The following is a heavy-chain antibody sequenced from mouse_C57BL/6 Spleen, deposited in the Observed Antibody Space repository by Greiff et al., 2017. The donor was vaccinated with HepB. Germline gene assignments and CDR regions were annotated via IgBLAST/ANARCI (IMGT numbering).Heavy chain of an antibody. CDR3: ARALYYYGSSYNFDY. J-gene: IGHJ2*01. CDR1: GYSITSGYY. Sequence: ESGPGLVKPSQSLSLTCSVTGYSITSGYYWNWIRQFPGNKLEWMGYISYDGSNNYNPSLKNRISITRDTSKNQFFLKLNSVTTEDTATYYCARALYYYGSSYNFDYWGQGTTLTVSS. D-gene: IGHD1-1*01. V-gene: IGHV3-6*01. CDR2: ISYDGSN.